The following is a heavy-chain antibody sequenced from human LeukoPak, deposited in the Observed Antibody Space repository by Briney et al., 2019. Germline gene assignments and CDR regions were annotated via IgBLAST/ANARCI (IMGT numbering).Heavy chain of an antibody. J-gene: IGHJ4*02. V-gene: IGHV3-30*02. CDR3: SKDYRYCSGTSCYHPWYFDY. CDR2: IRHDGSEK. Sequence: GGSLRLSCAASGFIFRNYGMHWVRQAPGKGLEWVTIIRHDGSEKLYADSVKGRFTISRDNSKNTLYLQMNSLRAEDTAVYYCSKDYRYCSGTSCYHPWYFDYWGQGTLVTVSS. CDR1: GFIFRNYG. D-gene: IGHD2-2*01.